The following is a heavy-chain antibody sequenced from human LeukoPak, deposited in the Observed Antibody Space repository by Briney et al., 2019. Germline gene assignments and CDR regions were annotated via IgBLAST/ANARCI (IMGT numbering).Heavy chain of an antibody. J-gene: IGHJ2*01. CDR3: ARDGVTMIVVTYWYFDL. D-gene: IGHD3-22*01. CDR1: GYTFTGYY. CDR2: INTNTGNP. V-gene: IGHV7-4-1*02. Sequence: ASVKVSCKASGYTFTGYYMHWVRQAPGQGLEWTGWINTNTGNPTYAQGFTGRFVFSLDTSVSTAYLQISSLKAEDTAVYYCARDGVTMIVVTYWYFDLWGRGTLVTVSS.